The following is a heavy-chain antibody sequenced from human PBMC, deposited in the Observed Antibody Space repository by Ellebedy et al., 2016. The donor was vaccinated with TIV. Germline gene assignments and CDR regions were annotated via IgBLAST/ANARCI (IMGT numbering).Heavy chain of an antibody. CDR3: ARVRDYGPGWFAP. CDR2: ISAYNGNT. J-gene: IGHJ5*02. V-gene: IGHV1-18*04. CDR1: GYTFTSYG. D-gene: IGHD3-10*01. Sequence: AASVKVSCKASGYTFTSYGISWVRQAPGQGLEWMGWISAYNGNTNYEQKLQGRVTMTTDTSTSTAYMELRSLRSDHTAVYYSARVRDYGPGWFAPWGQGTLVTVSS.